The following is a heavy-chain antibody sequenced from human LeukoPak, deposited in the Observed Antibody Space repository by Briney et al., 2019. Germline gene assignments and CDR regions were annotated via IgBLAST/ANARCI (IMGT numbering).Heavy chain of an antibody. CDR1: GGSVTSGSYY. D-gene: IGHD2-2*02. Sequence: SETLSLTCTVSGGSVTSGSYYWGWIRQPPGKGLEWIGSIYYRQSTYYNPSLKSRVTISVDTSKNQFSLKLSSVTAADTAVYYCARRIGYIPYYFDYWGQGTLVTVSS. CDR3: ARRIGYIPYYFDY. V-gene: IGHV4-39*01. J-gene: IGHJ4*02. CDR2: IYYRQST.